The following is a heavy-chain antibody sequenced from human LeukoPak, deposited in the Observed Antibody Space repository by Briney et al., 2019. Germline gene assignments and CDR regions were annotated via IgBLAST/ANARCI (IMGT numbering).Heavy chain of an antibody. CDR1: GFTFSSYA. J-gene: IGHJ4*02. Sequence: GGSLRLSCAASGFTFSSYAMSWVRQAPGKGLEWVSGISGSGGSTYYADSVKGRFTISRDNSKNTLYLQTNSLRAEDTAVYYCLRYFDWLFDYWGQGTLVTVSS. CDR3: LRYFDWLFDY. D-gene: IGHD3-9*01. CDR2: ISGSGGST. V-gene: IGHV3-23*01.